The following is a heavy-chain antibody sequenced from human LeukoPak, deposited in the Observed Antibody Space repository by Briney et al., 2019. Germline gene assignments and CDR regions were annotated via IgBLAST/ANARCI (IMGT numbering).Heavy chain of an antibody. CDR2: ISGSGGRT. V-gene: IGHV3-23*01. CDR3: ARSPGAPYFDY. Sequence: GGSLRLSCAASGFTFSNYGMSWVRQAPGKGLEWVSGISGSGGRTYYADSVKGRFTISRDNSKNTLYLQMNSLRAEDTAVYYCARSPGAPYFDYWGQGTLVTVSS. J-gene: IGHJ4*02. D-gene: IGHD4-17*01. CDR1: GFTFSNYG.